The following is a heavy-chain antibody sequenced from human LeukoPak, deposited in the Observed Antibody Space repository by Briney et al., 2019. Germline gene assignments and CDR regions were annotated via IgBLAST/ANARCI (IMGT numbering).Heavy chain of an antibody. CDR2: ISSSGSTI. Sequence: QPGGSLRLSCAASGFTFSSYEMNWVRQAPGKGLEWVSYISSSGSTIYYADSVKGRFTISRDNAKNSLYLQMNSLRAEDTAVYYCARRTYGSGSYYGVSWFDPWGQGTLVTVSS. CDR1: GFTFSSYE. CDR3: ARRTYGSGSYYGVSWFDP. D-gene: IGHD3-10*01. J-gene: IGHJ5*02. V-gene: IGHV3-48*03.